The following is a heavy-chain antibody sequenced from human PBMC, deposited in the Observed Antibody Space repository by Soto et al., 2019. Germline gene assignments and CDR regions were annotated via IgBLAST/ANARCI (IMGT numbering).Heavy chain of an antibody. Sequence: QIQLVQSGGEVKNPGASVKVSCKSSGYKFISHSITWVRQAPGQGLEWMGRISAYNGNTNYAQKLQGRVTMTTDTSTNTAYMELRSLRSDDTAVYYCARGAFCGGAPGCRDMDVW. CDR2: ISAYNGNT. D-gene: IGHD2-21*01. V-gene: IGHV1-18*01. CDR1: GYKFISHS. CDR3: ARGAFCGGAPGCRDMDV. J-gene: IGHJ6*01.